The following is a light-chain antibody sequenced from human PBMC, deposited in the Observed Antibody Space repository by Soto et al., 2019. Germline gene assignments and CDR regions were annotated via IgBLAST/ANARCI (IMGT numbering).Light chain of an antibody. Sequence: DIVMTQSPDSLAVSLGERATFNCKSSQSVLYSPNNKNYLAWYQQKPGQPPKLLIYWASTRESGVPDRFRGSGSGTDFTLTISSLQAEDVAVYYCPQYYSTPWTFGQGTKVEI. V-gene: IGKV4-1*01. CDR3: PQYYSTPWT. CDR2: WAS. CDR1: QSVLYSPNNKNY. J-gene: IGKJ1*01.